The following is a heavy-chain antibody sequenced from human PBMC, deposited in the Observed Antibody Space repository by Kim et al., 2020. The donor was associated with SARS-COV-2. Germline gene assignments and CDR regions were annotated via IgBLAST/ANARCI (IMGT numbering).Heavy chain of an antibody. CDR3: AREEVVVAATSYYYYYGMDV. J-gene: IGHJ6*02. CDR2: IWYDGSNK. V-gene: IGHV3-33*01. CDR1: GFTFSSYG. Sequence: GGSLRLSCAASGFTFSSYGMHWVRQAPGKGLEWVAVIWYDGSNKYYADSVKGRFTISRDNSKNTLYLQMNSLRAEDTAVYYCAREEVVVAATSYYYYYGMDVWGQGTTVTVSS. D-gene: IGHD2-15*01.